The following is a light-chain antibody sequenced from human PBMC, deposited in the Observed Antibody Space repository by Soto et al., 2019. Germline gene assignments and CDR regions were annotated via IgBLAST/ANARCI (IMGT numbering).Light chain of an antibody. V-gene: IGKV4-1*01. Sequence: DIVMTQSPDSLAVFLGERATINCKSSQSLFMSSTNXNYLAWFQQKPGQPPKLLIYWASARESGVPDRFSGSGSGTDFTLTXXXLXXXDXXXXXXXXXYNVPRTFGQGTKVEIK. CDR2: WAS. CDR3: XXXYNVPRT. J-gene: IGKJ1*01. CDR1: QSLFMSSTNXNY.